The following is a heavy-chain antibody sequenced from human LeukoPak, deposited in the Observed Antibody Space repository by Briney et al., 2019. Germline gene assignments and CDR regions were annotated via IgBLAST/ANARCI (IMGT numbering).Heavy chain of an antibody. J-gene: IGHJ4*02. CDR3: AKDGSSSWYYYFDY. CDR2: ISSGGTT. CDR1: GFTFSSYA. D-gene: IGHD6-13*01. Sequence: GGSLRLSCAASGFTFSSYAMNWVRRAPGKGLEWVSGISSGGTTYYTDSVKGRFSISRDNSKNTLYLQMNSLRAEDTAVYYCAKDGSSSWYYYFDYWGQGILVTVSS. V-gene: IGHV3-23*01.